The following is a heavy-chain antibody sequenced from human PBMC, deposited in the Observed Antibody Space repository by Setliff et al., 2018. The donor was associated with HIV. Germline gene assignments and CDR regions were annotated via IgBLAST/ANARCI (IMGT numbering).Heavy chain of an antibody. J-gene: IGHJ4*02. CDR1: GFALTGYE. Sequence: TGGSLRLSCVASGFALTGYEMNWVRQAPGKGLEWLSYINTSGSKRHYAASVEGRFTVSRDNAKDSLFLQMTSLRVEDTAVYRCARSNPYDYDISGYPPLDYWGLGALVTVSS. CDR2: INTSGSKR. CDR3: ARSNPYDYDISGYPPLDY. V-gene: IGHV3-48*03. D-gene: IGHD3-22*01.